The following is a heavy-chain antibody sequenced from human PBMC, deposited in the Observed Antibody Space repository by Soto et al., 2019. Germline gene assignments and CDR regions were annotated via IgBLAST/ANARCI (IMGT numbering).Heavy chain of an antibody. J-gene: IGHJ6*02. CDR3: ARGGVYGGDHYYPGMDV. Sequence: GGSLRLSCAASGFTFSKYALTWVRQSPGKGLEWVSAINSYEHGPYSIDSVRGRFIISRDNSKNMVYLQMNDLRADDSAVYYCARGGVYGGDHYYPGMDVWGQGTTVTVSS. D-gene: IGHD4-17*01. CDR2: INSYEHGP. V-gene: IGHV3-23*01. CDR1: GFTFSKYA.